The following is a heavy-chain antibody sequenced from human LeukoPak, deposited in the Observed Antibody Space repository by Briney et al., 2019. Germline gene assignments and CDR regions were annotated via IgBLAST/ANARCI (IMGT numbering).Heavy chain of an antibody. J-gene: IGHJ4*02. CDR1: GYTFTTYH. CDR3: ARTTSLTASGYDY. Sequence: ASVKVSCTTSGYTFTTYHINWVRQATGQGLEWLGWMNPYSGDRGYAQKFQGRLSITSDTSMSTAYMELSSLRSDDTAVYFCARTTSLTASGYDYWGQGTLVTVSP. CDR2: MNPYSGDR. V-gene: IGHV1-8*03. D-gene: IGHD4-17*01.